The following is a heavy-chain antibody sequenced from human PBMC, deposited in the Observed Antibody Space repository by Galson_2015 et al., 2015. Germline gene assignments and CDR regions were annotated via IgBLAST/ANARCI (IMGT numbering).Heavy chain of an antibody. D-gene: IGHD2-21*02. J-gene: IGHJ3*02. CDR3: ASSYSYVAYCGGDCPDDAFDI. CDR1: GGSISSGSYY. CDR2: IYTSGST. Sequence: TLSLTCTVSGGSISSGSYYWSWIRQPAGKGLEWIGRIYTSGSTNYNPPLKSRVTISVDTSKNQFSLKLSSVTAADTAVYYCASSYSYVAYCGGDCPDDAFDIWGQGTMVTVSS. V-gene: IGHV4-61*02.